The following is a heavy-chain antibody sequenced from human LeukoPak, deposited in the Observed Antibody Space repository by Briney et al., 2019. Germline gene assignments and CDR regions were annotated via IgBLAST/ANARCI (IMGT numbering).Heavy chain of an antibody. V-gene: IGHV1-2*02. J-gene: IGHJ4*02. D-gene: IGHD5-24*01. CDR2: INPNSGGT. Sequence: ASVKVSCKSSGYTFTGYYMHWVRQAPGQGLEWMGWINPNSGGTNYAQKFQGRVTMTRDTSISTAYMELSRLRSDDTAVYYCARDRDGYNGPDYWGQGTLVTVS. CDR3: ARDRDGYNGPDY. CDR1: GYTFTGYY.